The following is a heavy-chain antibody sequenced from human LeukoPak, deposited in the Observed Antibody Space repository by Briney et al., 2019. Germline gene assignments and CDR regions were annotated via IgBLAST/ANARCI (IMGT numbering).Heavy chain of an antibody. CDR1: GFTVSSNY. D-gene: IGHD3-10*01. Sequence: GGSLRLSCAASGFTVSSNYMSWVRQAPGKGLEWVAVIWYDGTNEHYADSVKGRFTISRDNSRNTLYLQMNSLRTEDTAVYYCARGKLGYYGSGSYYQDAFDMWGQGTMVTVSS. V-gene: IGHV3-33*08. CDR2: IWYDGTNE. CDR3: ARGKLGYYGSGSYYQDAFDM. J-gene: IGHJ3*02.